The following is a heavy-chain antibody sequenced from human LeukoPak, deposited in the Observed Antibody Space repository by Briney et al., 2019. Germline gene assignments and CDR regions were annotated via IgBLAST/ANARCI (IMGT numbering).Heavy chain of an antibody. CDR1: GFTFSDYA. Sequence: PGGSLRLSCTASGFTFSDYAMSWVRQAPGRGLEWVSTISGSAESTYYADSVKGRFIVSRDNSKNTLHLQMSSLRAGDTAVYYCAKAAARDYFEHWGQGTLVTVSS. J-gene: IGHJ1*01. D-gene: IGHD2-15*01. V-gene: IGHV3-23*01. CDR3: AKAAARDYFEH. CDR2: ISGSAEST.